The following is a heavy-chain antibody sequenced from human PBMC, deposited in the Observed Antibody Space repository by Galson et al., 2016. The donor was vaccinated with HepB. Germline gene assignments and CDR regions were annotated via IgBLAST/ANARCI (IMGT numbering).Heavy chain of an antibody. D-gene: IGHD1-26*01. CDR2: ISNKGDRK. Sequence: SLRLSCAASGFSFSTYGMDWVRQAPGKGLEWVAVISNKGDRKHYADSVRGRFTISRDNSRNTLYLEMNSLRPEDTAVYYCAKDHHSLMGAVASWGQGTLVTVSS. CDR1: GFSFSTYG. J-gene: IGHJ4*02. CDR3: AKDHHSLMGAVAS. V-gene: IGHV3-30*18.